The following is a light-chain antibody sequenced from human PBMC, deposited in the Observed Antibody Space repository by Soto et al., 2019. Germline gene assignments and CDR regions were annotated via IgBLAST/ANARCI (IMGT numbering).Light chain of an antibody. Sequence: QSVLTQPASVSGSPGQSITISCTGTNRDIGAYDYITWYQQHPGKAPKVMIYEVRYRPSGVSNRFSGSKSGNTASLTISGLQAEDEADYYCTSDTSSSTVIFGGGTKLTVL. CDR2: EVR. V-gene: IGLV2-14*01. CDR3: TSDTSSSTVI. CDR1: NRDIGAYDY. J-gene: IGLJ2*01.